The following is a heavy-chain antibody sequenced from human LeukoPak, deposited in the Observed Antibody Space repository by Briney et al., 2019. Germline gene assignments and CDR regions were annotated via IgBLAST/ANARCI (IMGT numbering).Heavy chain of an antibody. CDR1: GFTFNSYA. V-gene: IGHV3-23*01. J-gene: IGHJ4*02. CDR2: ISCSGGST. D-gene: IGHD1-26*01. CDR3: AKVNGPEIIVGAIEEGAISD. Sequence: GGSLRLSCAASGFTFNSYAMRWVRQAPGKGLEWVSAISCSGGSTYYADSVKGRFTISRDNAKNTLYLQMNSLRAEDTAVYYCAKVNGPEIIVGAIEEGAISDWGQGTLVTVSS.